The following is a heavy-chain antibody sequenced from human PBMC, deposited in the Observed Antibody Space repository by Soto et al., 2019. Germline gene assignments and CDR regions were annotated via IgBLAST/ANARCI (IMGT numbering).Heavy chain of an antibody. Sequence: GGSLRLSCAASGFTFSSYAMHWVRQAPGKGLEWVAVISYDGSNKYYADSVKGRFTISRDNSKNTLYLQMNSLRAEDTAVYYCASLVGYSGYEDYYYYYGMDVWGQGTTVTVSS. V-gene: IGHV3-30-3*01. D-gene: IGHD6-13*01. CDR1: GFTFSSYA. CDR3: ASLVGYSGYEDYYYYYGMDV. CDR2: ISYDGSNK. J-gene: IGHJ6*02.